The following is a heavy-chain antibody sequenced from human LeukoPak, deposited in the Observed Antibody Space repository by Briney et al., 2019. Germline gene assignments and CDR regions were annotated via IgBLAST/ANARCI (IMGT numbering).Heavy chain of an antibody. CDR2: ISSSSSYI. Sequence: GGSLRLSCAASGFTFSSYSMNWVRQAPGKGLEWVSSISSSSSYIYYADSVKGRFTISRGNAKNSLYLQMNSLRAEDTAVYYCARALDLVVRGVGRSYYYYGMDVWGQGTTVTVSS. CDR1: GFTFSSYS. J-gene: IGHJ6*02. V-gene: IGHV3-21*01. D-gene: IGHD3-10*01. CDR3: ARALDLVVRGVGRSYYYYGMDV.